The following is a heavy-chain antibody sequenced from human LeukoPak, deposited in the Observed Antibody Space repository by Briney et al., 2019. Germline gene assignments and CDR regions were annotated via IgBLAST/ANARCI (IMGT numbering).Heavy chain of an antibody. V-gene: IGHV3-48*04. J-gene: IGHJ6*04. D-gene: IGHD3-10*02. CDR2: ISSSGFTL. Sequence: PGGSLRLSCVASGFTCSDYSMNWVRQAPGKGLEWVSYISSSGFTLNYADSVKGRFTISRDNAKNSLYLQMNSLRAEDTAVYYCAELGITMIGGVWGKGTTVTISS. CDR1: GFTCSDYS. CDR3: AELGITMIGGV.